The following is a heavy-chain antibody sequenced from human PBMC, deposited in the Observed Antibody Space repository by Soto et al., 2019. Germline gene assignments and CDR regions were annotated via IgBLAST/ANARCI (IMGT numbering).Heavy chain of an antibody. V-gene: IGHV4-59*01. CDR3: ARSSYSSFVDY. J-gene: IGHJ4*02. CDR1: GGSISSYY. CDR2: IYHSGST. Sequence: PSETLSLTCTVSGGSISSYYWSWIRQPPGKGLEWIGYIYHSGSTNYNPSLKSRVTISVDTSKNQFSLKLSSVTAADTAVYYCARSSYSSFVDYWGQGTLVTVSS. D-gene: IGHD6-6*01.